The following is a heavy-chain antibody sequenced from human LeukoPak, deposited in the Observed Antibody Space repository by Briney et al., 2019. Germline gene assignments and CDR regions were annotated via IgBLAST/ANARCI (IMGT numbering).Heavy chain of an antibody. Sequence: ASVKVSCKASGYTFTGYYMHWVRQAPGQGLEWMGWINPNSGGTNYAQKFQGRVTMTRDTSISTAYMELSRLRSDDTAVYYCARGSYDFWSGCRSFDYWGQGTLVTVSS. J-gene: IGHJ4*02. CDR2: INPNSGGT. V-gene: IGHV1-2*02. D-gene: IGHD3-3*01. CDR3: ARGSYDFWSGCRSFDY. CDR1: GYTFTGYY.